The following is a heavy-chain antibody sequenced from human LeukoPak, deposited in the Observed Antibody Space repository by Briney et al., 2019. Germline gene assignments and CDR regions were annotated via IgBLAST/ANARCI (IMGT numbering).Heavy chain of an antibody. D-gene: IGHD1-26*01. CDR3: AKLSGSYPASYNWFDP. V-gene: IGHV3-48*01. CDR1: GFTFDSYN. Sequence: PGGSLRLSCAASGFTFDSYNMNWVRQAPGKGLELVSHISSSGNTIYYIDSVKGRFTISRDNSKNTLYLQMNSLRAEDTAVYYCAKLSGSYPASYNWFDPWGQGTLVTVSS. CDR2: ISSSGNTI. J-gene: IGHJ5*02.